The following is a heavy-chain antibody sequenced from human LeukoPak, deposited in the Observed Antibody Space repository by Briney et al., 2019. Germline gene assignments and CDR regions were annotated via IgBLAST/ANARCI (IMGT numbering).Heavy chain of an antibody. CDR3: ASWGDYYDSSALGYYFDY. CDR2: IIPIFGTA. J-gene: IGHJ4*02. CDR1: GGTFSSYA. V-gene: IGHV1-69*13. D-gene: IGHD3-22*01. Sequence: GASVKVSCKASGGTFSSYAISWVRQAPGQGLEWMGGIIPIFGTANYAQKFQGRVTITADESTSTAYMELSSLRSEDTAVYYCASWGDYYDSSALGYYFDYWGQGTLVTVSS.